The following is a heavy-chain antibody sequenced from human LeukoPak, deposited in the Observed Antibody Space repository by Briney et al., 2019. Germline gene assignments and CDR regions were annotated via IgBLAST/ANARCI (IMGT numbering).Heavy chain of an antibody. V-gene: IGHV4-59*02. CDR2: LYYTGNA. CDR1: GGSVSSYY. D-gene: IGHD3-10*01. Sequence: SETLSLTCTVSGGSVSSYYWSWIRQPPGKGLEFIGYLYYTGNANYNPSLESRVTISEDTSKKQISLKMTSVTAADTAVYYCATKGRGPHPSGLGSPLHHGMDVWGRGTTVTVSS. J-gene: IGHJ6*02. CDR3: ATKGRGPHPSGLGSPLHHGMDV.